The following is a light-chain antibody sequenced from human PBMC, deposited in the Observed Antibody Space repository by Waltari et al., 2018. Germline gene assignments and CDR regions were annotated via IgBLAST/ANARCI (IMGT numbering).Light chain of an antibody. J-gene: IGKJ2*01. V-gene: IGKV1-17*03. CDR2: AAS. CDR1: QAINVF. CDR3: LQHKTYPHA. Sequence: DIQMTQSPSVMYASVGDRVTITCRASQAINVFAGWFQQRPGEAPRRLTYAASTLQIGVPSRFSGSGYGTEFTLTISSLQPEDFATYYCLQHKTYPHAFGQGTRVEIK.